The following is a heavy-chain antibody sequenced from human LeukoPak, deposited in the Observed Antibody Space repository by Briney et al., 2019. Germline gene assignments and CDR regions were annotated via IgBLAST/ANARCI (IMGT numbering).Heavy chain of an antibody. Sequence: SETLSLTCTVSGGSISSGGYYWSWIRQPPGKGLEWIGSIYYSGSTYYNPSLKSRVTISVDTSKNQFSLKLSSVTAADTAVYYCARAHMVRGGSRHAFDIWGQGTMVTVSS. D-gene: IGHD3-10*01. CDR3: ARAHMVRGGSRHAFDI. CDR1: GGSISSGGYY. CDR2: IYYSGST. V-gene: IGHV4-39*07. J-gene: IGHJ3*02.